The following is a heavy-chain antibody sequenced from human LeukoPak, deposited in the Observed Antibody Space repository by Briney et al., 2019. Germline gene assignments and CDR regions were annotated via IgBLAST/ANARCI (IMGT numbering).Heavy chain of an antibody. D-gene: IGHD3-22*01. CDR2: IKQDGSEK. V-gene: IGHV3-7*01. CDR1: GFTFDDYA. J-gene: IGHJ4*02. Sequence: PGGSLRLSCAASGFTFDDYAMHWVRQAPGKGLEWVANIKQDGSEKYYVDSVKGRFTISRDNAKNSLYLQMNSLRAEDTAVYYCARDRGERYYDSSGYSVDYWGQGTLVTVSS. CDR3: ARDRGERYYDSSGYSVDY.